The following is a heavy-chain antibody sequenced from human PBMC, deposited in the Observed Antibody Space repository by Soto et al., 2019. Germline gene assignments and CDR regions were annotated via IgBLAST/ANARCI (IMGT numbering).Heavy chain of an antibody. CDR2: IYYSVNT. CDR3: ARHLKLIYGSGTQTRRTRLTYFQH. CDR1: GGSVSSGSYY. Sequence: SETLSLTCTVSGGSVSSGSYYWSWVRQPPGKGLEWIGYIYYSVNTNYNPSLKSRVTISVDTSKNQFSLKLSSVSAADTAVYYCARHLKLIYGSGTQTRRTRLTYFQHWGQGTLVTVSS. V-gene: IGHV4-61*01. D-gene: IGHD3-10*01. J-gene: IGHJ1*01.